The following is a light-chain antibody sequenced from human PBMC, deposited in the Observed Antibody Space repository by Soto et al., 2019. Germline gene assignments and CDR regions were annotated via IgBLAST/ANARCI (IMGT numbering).Light chain of an antibody. J-gene: IGLJ2*01. CDR2: STN. V-gene: IGLV7-43*01. Sequence: QAVVTQEPSLTVSPGGTVTLTCAPSSGAVTSGNYPNRFQQKPGQAPRALIYSTNHKYSWTPARFSGSLLGGKAALTLSGVQPEDEADYYCLLYYGGQLGVFGGGTKLTVL. CDR3: LLYYGGQLGV. CDR1: SGAVTSGNY.